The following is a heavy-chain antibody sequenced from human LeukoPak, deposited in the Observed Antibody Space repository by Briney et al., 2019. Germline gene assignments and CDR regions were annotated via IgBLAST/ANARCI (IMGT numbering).Heavy chain of an antibody. CDR2: VNLQGST. CDR1: GGSISNTNW. D-gene: IGHD6-13*01. V-gene: IGHV4-4*02. J-gene: IGHJ4*02. Sequence: SGTLSLTCGVSGGSISNTNWWTWVRQPPGKGLEWIGEVNLQGSTNYNPSLKSRVAISVDKSENHISLKLSSVTAADTAVYYCARAYSSSWYVPDYWGQGTLVTVSS. CDR3: ARAYSSSWYVPDY.